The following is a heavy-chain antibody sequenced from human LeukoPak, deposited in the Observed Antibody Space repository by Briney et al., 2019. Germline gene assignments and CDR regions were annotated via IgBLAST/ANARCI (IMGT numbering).Heavy chain of an antibody. J-gene: IGHJ5*02. D-gene: IGHD6-13*01. Sequence: ASVKVSCKASGYTFTGYYMHWVRQAPGQGLEWMGWINPNSGGTNYAQKFQGRVTMTRDTSISTAYMELSRLRSDDTAVYYCARENRYSGSRENWFDPWGQGTLVTVSS. CDR3: ARENRYSGSRENWFDP. CDR1: GYTFTGYY. V-gene: IGHV1-2*02. CDR2: INPNSGGT.